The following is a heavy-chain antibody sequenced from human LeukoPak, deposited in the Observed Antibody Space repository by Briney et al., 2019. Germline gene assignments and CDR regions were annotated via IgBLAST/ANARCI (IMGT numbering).Heavy chain of an antibody. CDR2: INPNSGGT. Sequence: ASVKVSCKASGYTFTNYYMHWVRQAPGQGLEWMGWINPNSGGTNYAQKFQGRVTMTRDTSTSTVYMELSRLRSDDTAVYYCARVWEMYSSSSVFEYWGQGALVTVSS. CDR1: GYTFTNYY. D-gene: IGHD6-6*01. J-gene: IGHJ4*02. V-gene: IGHV1-2*02. CDR3: ARVWEMYSSSSVFEY.